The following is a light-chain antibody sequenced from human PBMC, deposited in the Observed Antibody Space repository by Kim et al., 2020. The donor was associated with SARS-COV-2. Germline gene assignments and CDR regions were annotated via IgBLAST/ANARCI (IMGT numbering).Light chain of an antibody. V-gene: IGKV1-12*01. J-gene: IGKJ4*01. CDR1: QGISSW. CDR3: QQANNFPLT. CDR2: PAS. Sequence: ASGGNRVTITWRASQGISSWLAWYQQKPGKAPKLLIFPASSLESGVPSRFSGSGSGTDFTLTISSLQPEDFATYYCQQANNFPLTFGGGTKVDIK.